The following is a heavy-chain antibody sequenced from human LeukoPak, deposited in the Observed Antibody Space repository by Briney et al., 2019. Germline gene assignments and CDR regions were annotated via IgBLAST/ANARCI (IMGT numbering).Heavy chain of an antibody. V-gene: IGHV3-7*03. CDR2: IKQDGSEK. CDR3: ARGSSGWKVPILFGY. Sequence: GGSLRLSCAASGFTFSSYSMSWVRQAPGKGLEWVANIKQDGSEKYYVDSVKGRFTISRDNAKNSLYLQMNSLRAEDTAVYYCARGSSGWKVPILFGYWGQGTLVTVSS. D-gene: IGHD6-19*01. J-gene: IGHJ4*02. CDR1: GFTFSSYS.